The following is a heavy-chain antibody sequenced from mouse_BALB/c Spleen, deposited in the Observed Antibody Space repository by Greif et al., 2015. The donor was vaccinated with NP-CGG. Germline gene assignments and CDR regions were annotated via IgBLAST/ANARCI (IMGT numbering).Heavy chain of an antibody. CDR1: GYTFTDYA. V-gene: IGHV1S137*01. Sequence: VQLQQSGAELVRPGVSVKISCKGSGYTFTDYAMHWVKQSHAKSLEWIGVISTYYGDASYNQKFRGKATMTVDKSSSTAYMELARLTSEDSAIYYCARAAGYDYAMDYWGQGTSVTVSS. D-gene: IGHD2-14*01. J-gene: IGHJ4*01. CDR2: ISTYYGDA. CDR3: ARAAGYDYAMDY.